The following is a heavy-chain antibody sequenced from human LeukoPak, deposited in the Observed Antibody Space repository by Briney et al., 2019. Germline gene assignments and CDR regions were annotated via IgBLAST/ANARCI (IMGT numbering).Heavy chain of an antibody. D-gene: IGHD3-10*01. J-gene: IGHJ4*02. CDR3: ARSRWGSGSLDY. CDR1: GLTFSSYW. V-gene: IGHV3-7*01. CDR2: IKQDGSEK. Sequence: GGSLRLSCAASGLTFSSYWMSWVRQAPGKGLEWVANIKQDGSEKYYVDSVKGRFTISRDNAKNSLYLQMNSLRAEDTAVYYCARSRWGSGSLDYWGQGTLVTVSS.